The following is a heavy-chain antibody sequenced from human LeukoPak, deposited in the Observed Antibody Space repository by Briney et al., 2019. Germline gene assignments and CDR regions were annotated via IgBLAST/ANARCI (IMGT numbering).Heavy chain of an antibody. CDR2: MNPNSGNT. CDR3: ARGGSGSPEPFDY. J-gene: IGHJ4*02. D-gene: IGHD3-10*01. V-gene: IGHV1-8*03. CDR1: GYTFTSYG. Sequence: GASVKVSCKASGYTFTSYGISWVRQATGQGLEWMGWMNPNSGNTGYAQKFQGRVTITRNTSISTAYMELSSLRSEDTAVYYCARGGSGSPEPFDYWGQGTLVTVSS.